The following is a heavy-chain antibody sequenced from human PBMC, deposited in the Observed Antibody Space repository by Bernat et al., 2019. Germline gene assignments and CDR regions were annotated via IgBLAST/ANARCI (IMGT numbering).Heavy chain of an antibody. CDR2: IKSKTDGGTT. CDR1: GFTFTNAW. CDR3: TTVTSTVSTAYFDY. Sequence: EVQVVESGGGLVKPGESLTLSCAASGFTFTNAWMSWVRQAPGKGLEWVGRIKSKTDGGTTDHAAPVKGRFTISRDDSKNMLYLQMNSLKTEDTAVYYCTTVTSTVSTAYFDYWGQGTVVTVSS. J-gene: IGHJ4*02. V-gene: IGHV3-15*01. D-gene: IGHD4-17*01.